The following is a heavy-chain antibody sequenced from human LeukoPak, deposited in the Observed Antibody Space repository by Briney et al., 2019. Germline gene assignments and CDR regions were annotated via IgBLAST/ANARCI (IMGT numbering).Heavy chain of an antibody. CDR1: GFTFDNHE. CDR3: ARDMGGYCSGGSCYSGAFDI. Sequence: GGSLRLSCAASGFTFDNHEMTWVRQAPGKGLEWVSYISSSGSTIYYADSERGRFTISRDNAKNSLYLQMNSLRAEDTAVYYCARDMGGYCSGGSCYSGAFDIWGQGTMVTVSS. J-gene: IGHJ3*02. CDR2: ISSSGSTI. D-gene: IGHD2-15*01. V-gene: IGHV3-48*03.